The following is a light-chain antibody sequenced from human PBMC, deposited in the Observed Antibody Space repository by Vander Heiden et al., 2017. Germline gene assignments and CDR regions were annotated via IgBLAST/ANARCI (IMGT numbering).Light chain of an antibody. CDR2: DVS. V-gene: IGLV2-11*01. CDR1: RSDVGGYNY. Sequence: QSDLTQPRSVSPSPGQSVTISCTGTRSDVGGYNYVSWYQRHPSKAPKLMLFDVSRRPSGVPDRFSGSRSGNTASLTISGLQAEDEADYYCCSYAGSYTFYVFGAGTKVTVL. CDR3: CSYAGSYTFYV. J-gene: IGLJ1*01.